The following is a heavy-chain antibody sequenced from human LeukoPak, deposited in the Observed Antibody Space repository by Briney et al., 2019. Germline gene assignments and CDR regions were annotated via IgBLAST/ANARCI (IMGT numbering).Heavy chain of an antibody. D-gene: IGHD2-2*02. Sequence: AGGSLRLSCAASGFTFDDYAMHWVRQAPGKGLKSVSGISWNSGSIGYADSVKGRFTISRDNAKNSLYLQMNSLRAEDTALYYCAKDKGLGYCSSTSCYNSYGMDVWGQGTTVTVSS. CDR3: AKDKGLGYCSSTSCYNSYGMDV. J-gene: IGHJ6*02. CDR2: ISWNSGSI. CDR1: GFTFDDYA. V-gene: IGHV3-9*01.